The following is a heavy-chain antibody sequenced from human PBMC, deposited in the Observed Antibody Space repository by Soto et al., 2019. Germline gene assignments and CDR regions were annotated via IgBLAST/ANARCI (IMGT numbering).Heavy chain of an antibody. CDR2: ISGSGGST. J-gene: IGHJ6*02. D-gene: IGHD4-17*01. CDR1: GFTFSSYA. CDR3: AKDLGIGDYYYYNGMDV. V-gene: IGHV3-23*01. Sequence: GGSLRLSCAASGFTFSSYAMSWVRQAPGKGLEWVSAISGSGGSTYYADSVKGRFTISRDNSKNSLYLQMNSLRAEDTAVYYCAKDLGIGDYYYYNGMDVWGQGTTVTVSS.